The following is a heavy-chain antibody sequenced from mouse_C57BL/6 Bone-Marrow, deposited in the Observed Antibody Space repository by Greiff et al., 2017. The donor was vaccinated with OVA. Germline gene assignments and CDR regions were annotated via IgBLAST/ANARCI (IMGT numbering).Heavy chain of an antibody. V-gene: IGHV1-62-2*01. Sequence: QVQLQQSGAELVKPGASVKLSCKASGYTFTEYTIHWVKQRSGQGLEWIGWFYPGSGSIKYNEKFKDKATLTADKSSSTVYMELSRLTSEDSAVYCCARHGTVFITTVVPYFDYWGQGTTLTVSS. CDR1: GYTFTEYT. D-gene: IGHD1-1*01. J-gene: IGHJ2*01. CDR3: ARHGTVFITTVVPYFDY. CDR2: FYPGSGSI.